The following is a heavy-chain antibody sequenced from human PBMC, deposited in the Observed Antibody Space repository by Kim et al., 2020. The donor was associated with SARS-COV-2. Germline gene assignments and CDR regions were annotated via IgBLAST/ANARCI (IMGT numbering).Heavy chain of an antibody. CDR1: GFTFSSYG. CDR2: ISYDGSNK. D-gene: IGHD3-10*01. V-gene: IGHV3-30*18. J-gene: IGHJ4*02. Sequence: GGSLRLSCAASGFTFSSYGMHWVRQAPGKGLEWVAVISYDGSNKYYADSVKGRFTISRDNSKNTLYLQMNSLRAEDTAVYYCAKDRVLYSYYGSGSYSPEGGYWGQGTLVTVSS. CDR3: AKDRVLYSYYGSGSYSPEGGY.